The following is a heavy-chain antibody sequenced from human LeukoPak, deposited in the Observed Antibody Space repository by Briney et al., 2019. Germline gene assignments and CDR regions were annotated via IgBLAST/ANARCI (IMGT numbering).Heavy chain of an antibody. CDR3: ARGCYYERSGYCPFGY. CDR1: GFTVSNNY. CDR2: IYSGGGT. Sequence: PGGSLRLSCAASGFTVSNNYMNWVRQAPGKGLEWVSIIYSGGGTYYADSVKGRFTISRGNSKNTLYLQMNSLRADDTAVYYCARGCYYERSGYCPFGYGGPGTRVTVA. J-gene: IGHJ4*02. V-gene: IGHV3-53*01. D-gene: IGHD3-22*01.